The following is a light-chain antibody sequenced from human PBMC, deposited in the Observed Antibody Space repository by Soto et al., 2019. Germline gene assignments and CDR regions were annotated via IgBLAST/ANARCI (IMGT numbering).Light chain of an antibody. V-gene: IGKV3-20*01. CDR1: QTVSSNY. J-gene: IGKJ2*01. CDR2: GAS. Sequence: ETVLTQSPGTLSLSPGERATLSCRASQTVSSNYLAWYQQKPGQAPRLLIYGASSRAPGIPDRFSGSGSGTDFTLTITGLEPEDFAVYYCQQYGSSPRTFGQGTKLEI. CDR3: QQYGSSPRT.